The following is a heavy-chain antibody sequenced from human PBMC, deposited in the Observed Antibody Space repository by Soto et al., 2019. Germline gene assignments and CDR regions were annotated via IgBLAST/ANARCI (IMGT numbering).Heavy chain of an antibody. CDR1: GGSISSYY. J-gene: IGHJ4*02. V-gene: IGHV4-59*01. CDR2: IYYSGST. Sequence: SETLSLTCTVSGGSISSYYWSWIRQPPGKGLEWIGYIYYSGSTNYNPSLKSRVTISVDTSKNQFSLKLSSVTAADTAVYYCARTDVNFDRPTPPTFDYWGQGTPVTVSS. D-gene: IGHD3-9*01. CDR3: ARTDVNFDRPTPPTFDY.